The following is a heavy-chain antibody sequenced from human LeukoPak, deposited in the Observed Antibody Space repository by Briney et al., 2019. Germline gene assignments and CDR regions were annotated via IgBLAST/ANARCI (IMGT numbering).Heavy chain of an antibody. D-gene: IGHD3-10*01. V-gene: IGHV1-18*01. CDR1: GYTFTSYG. CDR3: ARMDAILWFGELLGIDY. J-gene: IGHJ4*02. CDR2: ISAYNGNT. Sequence: ASVRVSCKASGYTFTSYGISWVRQAPGQGAEWMGWISAYNGNTNYAQKLQGRVTMTPDTSTSTAYMELRSLRSDDTAVYYCARMDAILWFGELLGIDYWGQGTLVTVSS.